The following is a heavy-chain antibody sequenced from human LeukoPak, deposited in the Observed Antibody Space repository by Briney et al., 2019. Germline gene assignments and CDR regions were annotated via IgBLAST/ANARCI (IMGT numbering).Heavy chain of an antibody. CDR3: ARAAAGTNFWYYYYYMDV. V-gene: IGHV1-8*03. D-gene: IGHD6-13*01. CDR1: GYTFTSYD. CDR2: MNPNSGNT. J-gene: IGHJ6*03. Sequence: WASVKVSCKASGYTFTSYDINWVRQATGQGLEWMGWMNPNSGNTGYAQKFQGRVTITRNTSISTAYMELSSLRSEDTAVYYCARAAAGTNFWYYYYYMDVWGKGTTVTVSS.